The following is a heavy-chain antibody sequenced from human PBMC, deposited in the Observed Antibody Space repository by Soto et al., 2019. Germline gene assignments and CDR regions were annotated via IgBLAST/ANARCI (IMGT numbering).Heavy chain of an antibody. D-gene: IGHD4-17*01. CDR1: GGSVRSGEYY. V-gene: IGHV4-61*08. Sequence: SETLSPTCTVSGGSVRSGEYYWSWIRQSPGKALEYIGHSYYSGSAKYNPSLRGRVTILVDRSKNQFSLFLTSVTAADTAVYFCARSYITITTGYSDSWGQGALVTVSS. CDR3: ARSYITITTGYSDS. CDR2: SYYSGSA. J-gene: IGHJ4*02.